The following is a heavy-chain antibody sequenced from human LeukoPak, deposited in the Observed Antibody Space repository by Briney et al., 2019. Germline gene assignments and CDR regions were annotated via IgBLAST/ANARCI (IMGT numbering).Heavy chain of an antibody. D-gene: IGHD6-13*01. CDR1: ESSFTSYC. Sequence: PGESLQISCKGSESSFTSYCIGGVRQLPGKGLEWMGIIYPSDSDTRYSPSFQGQVTITADKSINTAYLQWSSLKASDTAMYYCAKSARPYSSTWYFDFWGQGTLVTVSS. CDR2: IYPSDSDT. J-gene: IGHJ4*02. CDR3: AKSARPYSSTWYFDF. V-gene: IGHV5-51*01.